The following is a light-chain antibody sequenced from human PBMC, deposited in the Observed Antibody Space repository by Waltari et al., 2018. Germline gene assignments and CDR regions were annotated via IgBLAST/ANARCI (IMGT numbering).Light chain of an antibody. CDR1: PSISSY. J-gene: IGKJ2*01. Sequence: DIQMTQSPSSLSASVADTVTITCRASPSISSYLNWYQKKPVKAPKLLIYAASGLQSGVPSRFSGSGSGSDFTLTISSLQPEDFAAYYCQQSYGKPYTFGQGTKLEIK. V-gene: IGKV1-39*01. CDR2: AAS. CDR3: QQSYGKPYT.